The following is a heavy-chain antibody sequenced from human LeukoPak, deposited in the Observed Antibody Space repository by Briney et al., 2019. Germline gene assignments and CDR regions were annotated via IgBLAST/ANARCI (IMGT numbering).Heavy chain of an antibody. J-gene: IGHJ4*02. V-gene: IGHV3-21*01. D-gene: IGHD6-19*01. Sequence: GGSLRLSCAASGFTFSSYSMNWVRQAPGKGLEWVSSISSSSSSYIYYADSVKGRFTISRDNAKNSLYLQMNSLRAEDTAVYYCARDLGVSGAVAEFDYWGQGTLVTVSS. CDR1: GFTFSSYS. CDR3: ARDLGVSGAVAEFDY. CDR2: ISSSSSSYI.